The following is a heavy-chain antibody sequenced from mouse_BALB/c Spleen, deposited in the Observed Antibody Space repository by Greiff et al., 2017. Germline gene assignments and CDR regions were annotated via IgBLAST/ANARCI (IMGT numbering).Heavy chain of an antibody. CDR1: GYSITSGYY. Sequence: DVQLQESGPGLVKPSQSLSLTCSVTGYSITSGYYWNWIRQFPGNKLEWMGYISYDGSNNYNPSLKNRISITRDTSKNQFFLKLNSVTTEDTATYYCASMITTGAWFAYWGQGTLVTVSA. J-gene: IGHJ3*01. V-gene: IGHV3-6*02. CDR3: ASMITTGAWFAY. D-gene: IGHD2-4*01. CDR2: ISYDGSN.